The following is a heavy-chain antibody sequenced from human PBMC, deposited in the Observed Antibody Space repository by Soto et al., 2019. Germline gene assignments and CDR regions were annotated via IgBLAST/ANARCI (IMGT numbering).Heavy chain of an antibody. D-gene: IGHD3-22*01. CDR3: ARDRGVTMIVGDAFDI. Sequence: GGSLRLSCAASGFTFSSYSMNWVRQAPGKGLEWVSSISSSSSYIYYADSVKGRFTISRDNAKNSLYLQMNSLRAEDTAVYYCARDRGVTMIVGDAFDIWGQGTMVTVSS. CDR2: ISSSSSYI. CDR1: GFTFSSYS. J-gene: IGHJ3*02. V-gene: IGHV3-21*01.